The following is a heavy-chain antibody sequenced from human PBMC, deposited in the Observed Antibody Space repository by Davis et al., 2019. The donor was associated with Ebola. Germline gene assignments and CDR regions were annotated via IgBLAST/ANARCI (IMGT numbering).Heavy chain of an antibody. CDR1: GYTFTCYY. CDR3: ARGCRATVLMGEWYFDL. CDR2: INPSSGGT. J-gene: IGHJ2*01. Sequence: AASVKVSCKASGYTFTCYYMHWVRQAPGQGLEWMGWINPSSGGTNYAQKFQGWVTMTRDTSISTAYMDVSRLTSDDTAVYYCARGCRATVLMGEWYFDLWGRGTLVTVSS. D-gene: IGHD3-16*01. V-gene: IGHV1-2*04.